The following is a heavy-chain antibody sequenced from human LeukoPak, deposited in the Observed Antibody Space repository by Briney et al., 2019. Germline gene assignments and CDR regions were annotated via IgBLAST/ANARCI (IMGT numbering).Heavy chain of an antibody. Sequence: KPGGSLRLSCAASGFTFINAWMNWVRQAPGKGLEWVGRIKSRSDGGTTDYAAPVKGRFTISRDNSKNTLYLQMNSLRAEDTAVYYCAKDFGRYCSGGSCFPPDAFDIWGQGTMVTVSS. CDR1: GFTFINAW. CDR3: AKDFGRYCSGGSCFPPDAFDI. D-gene: IGHD2-15*01. CDR2: IKSRSDGGTT. V-gene: IGHV3-15*01. J-gene: IGHJ3*02.